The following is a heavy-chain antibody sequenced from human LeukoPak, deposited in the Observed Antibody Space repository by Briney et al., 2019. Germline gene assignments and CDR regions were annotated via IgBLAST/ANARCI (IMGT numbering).Heavy chain of an antibody. CDR3: ARGFSDYGGNSATPHFDY. CDR2: IYYSGST. D-gene: IGHD4-23*01. Sequence: SETLSLTCTVSGGSISSYYWSWIRQPPGKGLEWIGYIYYSGSTNYNPSLKSRVTISVDTSKNQFSLKLSSVTAADTAVYCCARGFSDYGGNSATPHFDYWGQGTLVTVSS. V-gene: IGHV4-59*01. J-gene: IGHJ4*02. CDR1: GGSISSYY.